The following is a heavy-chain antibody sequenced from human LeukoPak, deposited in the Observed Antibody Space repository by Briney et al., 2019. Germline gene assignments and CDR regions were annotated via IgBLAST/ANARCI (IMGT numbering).Heavy chain of an antibody. D-gene: IGHD2-2*01. Sequence: GASVKVSCKASGYTFTGYYMHWVRQAPGKGLEWMGGFDPEDGETIYAQKFQGRVTMTEDTSTDTAYMELSSLRSEDTAVYYCATTSSRPDIVVVPAVPLDAFDIWGQGTMVTVSS. J-gene: IGHJ3*02. CDR3: ATTSSRPDIVVVPAVPLDAFDI. V-gene: IGHV1-24*01. CDR2: FDPEDGET. CDR1: GYTFTGYY.